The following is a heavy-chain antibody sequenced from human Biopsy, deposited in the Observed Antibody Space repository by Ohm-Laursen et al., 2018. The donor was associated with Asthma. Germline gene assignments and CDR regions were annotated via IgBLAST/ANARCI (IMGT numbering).Heavy chain of an antibody. J-gene: IGHJ5*02. CDR1: GFTFSNAW. CDR3: TTRPRAANQHDT. D-gene: IGHD2-15*01. V-gene: IGHV3-15*01. Sequence: SLRLPCTASGFTFSNAWMSWVRQAPGKGLEWVGRIKSETDGGTTDYAAPVKGRFTISRGDSKNTLYLQMNSLKSEDTAVYYCTTRPRAANQHDTWGQGTLVTVSS. CDR2: IKSETDGGTT.